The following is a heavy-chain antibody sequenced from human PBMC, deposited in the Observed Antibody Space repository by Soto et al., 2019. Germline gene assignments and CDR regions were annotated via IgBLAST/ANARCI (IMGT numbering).Heavy chain of an antibody. Sequence: QVQLQESGPGLVKPSETLSLTCTVSADSISNYYWSWIRQPPGTGLEWIGYIYYSGSTHYNPSLKSRVTISVDTSKNQFSLKRSSVTAADTAVYYCARHLWVGSSWYLGALDIWGQGTMVTVSS. CDR3: ARHLWVGSSWYLGALDI. CDR2: IYYSGST. V-gene: IGHV4-59*08. J-gene: IGHJ3*02. CDR1: ADSISNYY. D-gene: IGHD6-13*01.